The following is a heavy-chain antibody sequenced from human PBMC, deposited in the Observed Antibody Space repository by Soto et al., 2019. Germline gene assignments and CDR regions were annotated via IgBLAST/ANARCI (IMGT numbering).Heavy chain of an antibody. CDR2: ISAYNGNT. V-gene: IGHV1-18*01. CDR3: ARDEGGYGDYVVDY. D-gene: IGHD4-17*01. Sequence: QVQLVQSGAEVKKPGASVKVSCKASGYTFTSYGISWVRQAPGQGLEWMGWISAYNGNTNYAQKLQGRVTMTTDTXXSQAYMELRSLRSDDTAVYYCARDEGGYGDYVVDYWGQGTLVTVSS. J-gene: IGHJ4*02. CDR1: GYTFTSYG.